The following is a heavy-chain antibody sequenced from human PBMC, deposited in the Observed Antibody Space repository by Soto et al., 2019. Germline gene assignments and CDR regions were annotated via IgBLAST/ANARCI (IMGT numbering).Heavy chain of an antibody. CDR2: ISGSGGST. Sequence: LRLSFAASGXTFSSYAMSWVRQAPGKGLEWVSAISGSGGSTYYADSVKGRFTISRDNSKNTLYLQMNSLRAEDTAVYYCAKEKVVAAIPSFDYWGQGTLVTVSS. CDR1: GXTFSSYA. J-gene: IGHJ4*02. CDR3: AKEKVVAAIPSFDY. D-gene: IGHD2-15*01. V-gene: IGHV3-23*01.